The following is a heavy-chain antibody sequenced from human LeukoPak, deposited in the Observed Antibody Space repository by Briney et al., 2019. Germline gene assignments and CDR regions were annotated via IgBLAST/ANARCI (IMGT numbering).Heavy chain of an antibody. Sequence: PSETLSLTCTVSGGSISSSSYYWGWIRQPPGKGLEWIGSIYYSGSTYYNPSLKSRVTISVDTSKNQFSLKLSSVTGADTAVYYCARLVLIVYATIDYWGQGTLVTVSS. CDR3: ARLVLIVYATIDY. CDR1: GGSISSSSYY. V-gene: IGHV4-39*01. CDR2: IYYSGST. J-gene: IGHJ4*02. D-gene: IGHD2-8*01.